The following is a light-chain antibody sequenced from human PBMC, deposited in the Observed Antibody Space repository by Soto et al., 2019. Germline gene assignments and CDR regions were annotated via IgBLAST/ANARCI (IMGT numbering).Light chain of an antibody. Sequence: QSVLTQPPSASGTPGQRVTISCSGSSSSIGTNYVYWYQQFPGTAPKLLIYKSNQRPSGVPDRFSGSKSGTSASLAISGLRSEDEADYHCASWDDSLSGYVFGTGTKVPVL. CDR3: ASWDDSLSGYV. J-gene: IGLJ1*01. CDR2: KSN. CDR1: SSSIGTNY. V-gene: IGLV1-47*01.